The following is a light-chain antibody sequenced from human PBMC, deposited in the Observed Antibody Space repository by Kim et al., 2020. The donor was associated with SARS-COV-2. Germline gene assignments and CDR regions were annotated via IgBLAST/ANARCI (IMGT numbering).Light chain of an antibody. CDR1: NNNVGNQG. CDR2: ANN. CDR3: SAWDISLSAWV. V-gene: IGLV10-54*01. J-gene: IGLJ3*02. Sequence: QAGLTQPPSVSKGFRQTATLTCTGNNNNVGNQGAAWLQQHQGHPPKLLFYANNNRPSGISERLSASRSGNTASLTITGLQPEDEADYYCSAWDISLSAWVFGGGTQLTVL.